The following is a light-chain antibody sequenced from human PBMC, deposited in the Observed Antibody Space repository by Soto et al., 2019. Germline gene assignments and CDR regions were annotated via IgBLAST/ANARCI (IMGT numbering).Light chain of an antibody. CDR1: SSDIGAYDY. J-gene: IGLJ3*02. V-gene: IGLV2-14*03. CDR3: SSYSTTTSPQWV. CDR2: DVS. Sequence: QSVLTQPASVSGSPGQSITISCTGTSSDIGAYDYVSWYQQHPGGVPKLLIYDVSSRPSGVSSRFSGSKSGNTAPLTISGLQAEDEADYYCSSYSTTTSPQWVFGGGTKLTVL.